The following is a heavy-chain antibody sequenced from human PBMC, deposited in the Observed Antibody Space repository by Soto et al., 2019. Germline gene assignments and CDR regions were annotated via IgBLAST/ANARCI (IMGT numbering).Heavy chain of an antibody. D-gene: IGHD6-19*01. CDR3: AKAYGSGWAYFDS. J-gene: IGHJ4*02. Sequence: SLRLSCAASGFTFSTYAMHWVRQAPGKGLEWVAVIPSDGSTEYYADSVKGRFTISRDNSKNTLYLRMNSLTTEDTAVFHCAKAYGSGWAYFDSWGQGTLVTVS. CDR1: GFTFSTYA. CDR2: IPSDGSTE. V-gene: IGHV3-30*18.